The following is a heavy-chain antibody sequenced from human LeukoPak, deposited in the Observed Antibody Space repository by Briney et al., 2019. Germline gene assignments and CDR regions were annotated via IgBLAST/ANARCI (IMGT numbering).Heavy chain of an antibody. J-gene: IGHJ4*02. CDR1: GGSISSGSYY. V-gene: IGHV4-61*02. D-gene: IGHD6-13*01. Sequence: SQTLSLTCTVSGGSISSGSYYWSWIWQPAGKGLEWIGRIYTSGSTNYNPSLKSRVTISVDTSKNQFSLKLSSVTAADTAVYYCARDVGSSSWYEGFDYWGQGTLVTVSS. CDR2: IYTSGST. CDR3: ARDVGSSSWYEGFDY.